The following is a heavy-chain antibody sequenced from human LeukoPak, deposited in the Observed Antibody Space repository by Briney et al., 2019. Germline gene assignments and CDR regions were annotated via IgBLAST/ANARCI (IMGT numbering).Heavy chain of an antibody. D-gene: IGHD2-15*01. CDR2: INPNSGGT. CDR3: ARELPPIVVVVAATSCFDY. V-gene: IGHV1-2*02. Sequence: ASVKVSCEASGYTFTGYYMHWVRQAPGQGLEWMGWINPNSGGTNYAQKFQGRVTMTRDTSISTAYMELSRLRSDDTAVYYCARELPPIVVVVAATSCFDYWGQGTLVTVSS. CDR1: GYTFTGYY. J-gene: IGHJ4*02.